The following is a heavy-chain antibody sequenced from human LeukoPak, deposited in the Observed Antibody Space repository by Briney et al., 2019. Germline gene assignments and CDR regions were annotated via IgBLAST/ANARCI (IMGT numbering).Heavy chain of an antibody. CDR3: ARHHYGDYRIDY. CDR1: GGSFSGYY. J-gene: IGHJ4*02. CDR2: INYSGST. D-gene: IGHD4-17*01. V-gene: IGHV4-34*01. Sequence: SETLSLTCAVYGGSFSGYYWSWIRQPPGKGLEWIGEINYSGSTNYNPSLKSRVTISVDTSKNQFSLKLSSVTAADTAVYYCARHHYGDYRIDYWGQGTLVTVSS.